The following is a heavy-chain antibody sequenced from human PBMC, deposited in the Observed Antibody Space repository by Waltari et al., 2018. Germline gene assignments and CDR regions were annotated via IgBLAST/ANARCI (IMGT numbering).Heavy chain of an antibody. CDR3: ASTAAVAGDAFDI. CDR2: INHSGST. D-gene: IGHD6-19*01. J-gene: IGHJ3*02. V-gene: IGHV4-34*01. Sequence: QVQLQQWGAGLLKPSETLSLTCAVYGGSFSGYYWSWIRQPPGKGPEWIGEINHSGSTNYNPSLKSRVTISVDTSKNQFSLKLSSVTAADTAVYYCASTAAVAGDAFDIWGQGTMVTVSS. CDR1: GGSFSGYY.